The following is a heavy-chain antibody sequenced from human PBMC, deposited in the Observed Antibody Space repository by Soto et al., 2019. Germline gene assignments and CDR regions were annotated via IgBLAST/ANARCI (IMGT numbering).Heavy chain of an antibody. J-gene: IGHJ6*02. CDR2: IYPGDSDT. CDR1: GYSFTSYW. V-gene: IGHV5-51*01. CDR3: ARHRRVTVVRGVIISDYYYGMDV. Sequence: PGESLKISCKGSGYSFTSYWIGWVRQMPGKGLEWMGIIYPGDSDTRYSPSFQGQVTISADKSISTAYLQWSSLKASDTAMYYCARHRRVTVVRGVIISDYYYGMDVWGQGTTVTVSS. D-gene: IGHD3-10*01.